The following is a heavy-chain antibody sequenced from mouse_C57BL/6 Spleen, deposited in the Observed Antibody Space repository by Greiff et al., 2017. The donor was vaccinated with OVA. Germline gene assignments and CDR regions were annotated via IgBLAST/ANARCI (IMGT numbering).Heavy chain of an antibody. Sequence: EVKLVESGPGLVKPSQSLSLTCSVTGYSITSGYYWNWIRQFPGNKLEWMGYISYDGSNNYNPSLKNRISITRDTSKNQFFLKLNSVTTEDTATYYCAQGSSGYGFAYWGQGTLVTVSA. CDR1: GYSITSGYY. CDR2: ISYDGSN. V-gene: IGHV3-6*01. CDR3: AQGSSGYGFAY. J-gene: IGHJ3*01. D-gene: IGHD3-2*02.